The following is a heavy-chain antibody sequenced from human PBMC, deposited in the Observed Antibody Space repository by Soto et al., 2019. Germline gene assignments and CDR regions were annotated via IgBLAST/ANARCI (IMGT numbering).Heavy chain of an antibody. D-gene: IGHD6-6*01. CDR3: ARWQLAAFYY. CDR1: GFTFSDHY. CDR2: TRNKANSYTT. J-gene: IGHJ4*02. V-gene: IGHV3-72*01. Sequence: EVQLVESGGGLVQPGGSLRLSCAASGFTFSDHYMDWVRQAPGKGLEWVGRTRNKANSYTTEYAASVKGRFTISRDDSQNSLYLQMNSLKTEDTAVYYCARWQLAAFYYWGQGTLVTVSS.